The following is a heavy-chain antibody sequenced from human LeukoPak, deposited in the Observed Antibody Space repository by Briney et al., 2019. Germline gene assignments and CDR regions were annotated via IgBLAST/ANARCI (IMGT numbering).Heavy chain of an antibody. V-gene: IGHV1-46*01. CDR1: GYTFTNYY. CDR2: INPSGGST. CDR3: ARDTRLLDFDAFDI. Sequence: ASVKVSCKASGYTFTNYYMHWVRQAPGQGLEWMGIINPSGGSTNYAQKFQGRVTLTRDTSTSTVYMELSILTSEAPAVYYCARDTRLLDFDAFDIWGQGTMVTVSS. D-gene: IGHD3-3*01. J-gene: IGHJ3*02.